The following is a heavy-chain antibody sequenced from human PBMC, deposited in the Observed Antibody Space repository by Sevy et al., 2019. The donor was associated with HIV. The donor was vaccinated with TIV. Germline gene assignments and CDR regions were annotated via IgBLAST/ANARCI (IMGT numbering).Heavy chain of an antibody. CDR1: GFSFSNYA. CDR3: AKDMALNYYGSGSYYNTQDGMDV. CDR2: ISYEGSDE. D-gene: IGHD3-10*01. Sequence: GGSLRLSCAASGFSFSNYAMHWVRQAPGKGLEWVAVISYEGSDEDYSDSVKGRFPISRDNSKNTLSLQMNSLTVEDTAVYYCAKDMALNYYGSGSYYNTQDGMDVWGRGTTVTVSS. V-gene: IGHV3-30*18. J-gene: IGHJ6*02.